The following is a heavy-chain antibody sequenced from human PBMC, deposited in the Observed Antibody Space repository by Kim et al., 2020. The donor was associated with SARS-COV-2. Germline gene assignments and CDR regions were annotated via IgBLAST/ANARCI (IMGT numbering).Heavy chain of an antibody. J-gene: IGHJ4*02. CDR2: K. D-gene: IGHD2-15*01. Sequence: KYYADSVKGRFTISRDNSKNTLYLQMNSLRAEDTAVYYCAKDFQYGGNGYWGQGTLVTVSS. CDR3: AKDFQYGGNGY. V-gene: IGHV3-30*02.